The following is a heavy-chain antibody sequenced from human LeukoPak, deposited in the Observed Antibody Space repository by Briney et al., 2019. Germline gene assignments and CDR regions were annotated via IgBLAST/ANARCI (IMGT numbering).Heavy chain of an antibody. CDR3: ASFYYDSRGYYRADY. V-gene: IGHV1-2*06. D-gene: IGHD3-22*01. J-gene: IGHJ4*02. Sequence: RASVKVSCKASGHTFTDYYIHWVRQAPGQGLEWMGRINPNSGATNSAQKFQGRVTMTRDTSFSTAYMELSRLRSDDTAVYYCASFYYDSRGYYRADYWGQGTLVTVSS. CDR2: INPNSGAT. CDR1: GHTFTDYY.